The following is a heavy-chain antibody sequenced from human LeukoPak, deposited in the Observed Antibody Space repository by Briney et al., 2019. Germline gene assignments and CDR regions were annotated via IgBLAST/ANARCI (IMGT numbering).Heavy chain of an antibody. CDR3: ARGDLWFGELLTANWFDP. CDR2: TYTSGST. Sequence: SETLSLTCTVSGGSISSYYWSWIRQPAGKGLEWIGRTYTSGSTNYNPSLKSRVTISVDTSKNQFSLKLSSVTAADTAVYYCARGDLWFGELLTANWFDPWGQGTLVTVSS. J-gene: IGHJ5*02. V-gene: IGHV4-4*07. CDR1: GGSISSYY. D-gene: IGHD3-10*01.